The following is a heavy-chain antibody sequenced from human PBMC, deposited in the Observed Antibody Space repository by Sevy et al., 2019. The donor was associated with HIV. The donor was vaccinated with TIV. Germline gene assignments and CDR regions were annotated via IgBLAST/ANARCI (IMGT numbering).Heavy chain of an antibody. V-gene: IGHV1-46*02. CDR2: INPTSSST. CDR1: GYNFNNYY. J-gene: IGHJ4*02. Sequence: ASVKVSCKASGYNFNNYYIHWVRQAPGQGLEWMGVINPTSSSTYYAQKFQGRVSMTRDTSASTVYMDLSSLRSEDTAVYYCGRADGTGRCFDYWGQGSLVTVSS. CDR3: GRADGTGRCFDY. D-gene: IGHD6-13*01.